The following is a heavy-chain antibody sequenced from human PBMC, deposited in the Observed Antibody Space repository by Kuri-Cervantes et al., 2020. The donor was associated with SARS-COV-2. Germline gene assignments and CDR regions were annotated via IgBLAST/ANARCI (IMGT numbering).Heavy chain of an antibody. CDR1: GYTFTSYG. Sequence: ASVKVSCKASGYTFTSYGISWVRQAPGQGLEWMGWISAYNGNTNYAQKLQGRVTMTTDTSTSTAYMELRSLRSDDTAVYYCARVAGPPDYTYYCYYMDVWGKGTTVTVSS. D-gene: IGHD4-11*01. V-gene: IGHV1-18*01. J-gene: IGHJ6*03. CDR2: ISAYNGNT. CDR3: ARVAGPPDYTYYCYYMDV.